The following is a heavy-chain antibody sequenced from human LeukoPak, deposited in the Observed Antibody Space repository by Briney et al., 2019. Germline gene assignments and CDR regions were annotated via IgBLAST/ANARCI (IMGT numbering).Heavy chain of an antibody. CDR3: ARDHFGSLDS. V-gene: IGHV4-59*01. Sequence: SETLSLTCTVSGGSIRRYYWSWIRQPPGKGLEWIGYVYHSGSTNYNPSLKSRVTISVDTSKNQFSLKLYSVTAADTAVYFCARDHFGSLDSWGQGILVTVSS. CDR2: VYHSGST. J-gene: IGHJ4*02. CDR1: GGSIRRYY. D-gene: IGHD3-10*01.